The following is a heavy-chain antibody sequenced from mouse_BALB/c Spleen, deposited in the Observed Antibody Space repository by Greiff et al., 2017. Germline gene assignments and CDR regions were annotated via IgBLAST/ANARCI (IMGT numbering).Heavy chain of an antibody. Sequence: EVKLMESGGGLVKPGGSLKLSCAASGFTFSSYAMSWVRQTPEKRLEWVASISSGGSTYYPDSVKGRFTISRDNARNILYLQMSSLRSEDTAMYYCARAYGYDGGYFDDWGQGTTLTVSS. CDR3: ARAYGYDGGYFDD. V-gene: IGHV5-6-5*01. CDR1: GFTFSSYA. D-gene: IGHD2-2*01. CDR2: ISSGGST. J-gene: IGHJ2*01.